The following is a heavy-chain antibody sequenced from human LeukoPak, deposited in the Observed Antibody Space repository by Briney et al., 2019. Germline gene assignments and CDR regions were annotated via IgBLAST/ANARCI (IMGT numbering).Heavy chain of an antibody. D-gene: IGHD6-6*01. CDR1: GGSFSGYY. CDR2: INHSGST. CDR3: ARLGGAARYY. Sequence: SETLSLTCAVYGGSFSGYYWSWIRQPPGKGLEWIGEINHSGSTNYNPSLKSRVTISVDTSKNQFSLKLSSVTAADTAVYYCARLGGAARYYWGQGTLVTVSS. V-gene: IGHV4-34*01. J-gene: IGHJ4*02.